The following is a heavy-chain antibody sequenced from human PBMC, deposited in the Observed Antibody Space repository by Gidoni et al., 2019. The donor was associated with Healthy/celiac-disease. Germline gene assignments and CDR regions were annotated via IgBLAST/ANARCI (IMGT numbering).Heavy chain of an antibody. CDR2: IRSKAYGGTT. CDR3: TRVRIVGATTEKDAPRYFDY. D-gene: IGHD1-26*01. CDR1: GFTLGDYA. Sequence: EVQLVESGGGLVQPGRSLRLSCTASGFTLGDYAMRWVRQAPGKGLEWVGFIRSKAYGGTTEYAASVKGRFTISRDDSKSIAYLQMNSLKTEDTAVYYCTRVRIVGATTEKDAPRYFDYWGQGTLVTVSS. V-gene: IGHV3-49*04. J-gene: IGHJ4*02.